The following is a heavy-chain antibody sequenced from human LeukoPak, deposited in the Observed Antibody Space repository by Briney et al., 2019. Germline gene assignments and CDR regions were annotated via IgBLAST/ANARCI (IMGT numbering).Heavy chain of an antibody. D-gene: IGHD5-12*01. CDR3: ARGRWIAPDERYYFDY. CDR2: IIPIFGTA. V-gene: IGHV1-69*06. CDR1: GGTFSSYA. Sequence: ASVKVSCKASGGTFSSYAISWVRQAPGQGLEWMGGIIPIFGTANYAQKFQGRVTITADKSTSTAYMELSSLRSEDTAVYYCARGRWIAPDERYYFDYWGQGTLVTVSS. J-gene: IGHJ4*02.